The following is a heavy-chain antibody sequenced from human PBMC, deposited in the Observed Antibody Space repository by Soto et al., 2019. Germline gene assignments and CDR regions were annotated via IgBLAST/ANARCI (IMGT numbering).Heavy chain of an antibody. D-gene: IGHD3-22*01. V-gene: IGHV3-15*07. CDR3: TTDSYSTIIIVRFDY. J-gene: IGHJ4*01. Sequence: GGSLRLSCAASGFTLSNAWINWVRQAPGKGLEWVGCIKSKTDGGTTDYAAPVKGRFAISRDDSNNMVYLQMNSLKIEDTAVYYCTTDSYSTIIIVRFDYWGHGTLVTVSS. CDR2: IKSKTDGGTT. CDR1: GFTLSNAW.